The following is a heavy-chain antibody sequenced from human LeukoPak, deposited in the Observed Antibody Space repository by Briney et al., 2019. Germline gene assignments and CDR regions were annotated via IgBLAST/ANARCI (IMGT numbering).Heavy chain of an antibody. CDR1: GFTFSSYS. CDR2: ISSSSSTI. D-gene: IGHD3-10*01. V-gene: IGHV3-48*02. CDR3: ARDQGSGLYNWFDP. Sequence: GGSLRLSCAASGFTFSSYSMNWVRQAPGKGLEWVSYISSSSSTIYYADSVKGRFTISRDNAKSSLYLQMNSLRDEDTAVYYCARDQGSGLYNWFDPWGQGTLVTVSS. J-gene: IGHJ5*02.